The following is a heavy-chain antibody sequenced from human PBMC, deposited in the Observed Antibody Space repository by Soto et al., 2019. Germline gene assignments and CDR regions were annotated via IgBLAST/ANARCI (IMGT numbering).Heavy chain of an antibody. V-gene: IGHV2-5*02. J-gene: IGHJ5*02. CDR1: GFSLTTRGVG. CDR2: IYWDDDK. Sequence: QITLKESGPTLVKPTQTLTLTCTFSGFSLTTRGVGVGWIRQPPGNALECLALIYWDDDKRYSPSLRSRLSTTKDTSKNQVVLTMTNVDPVDTATYYCAHIPNYYQYDWFDPWGQGTLVSVSS. D-gene: IGHD3-16*01. CDR3: AHIPNYYQYDWFDP.